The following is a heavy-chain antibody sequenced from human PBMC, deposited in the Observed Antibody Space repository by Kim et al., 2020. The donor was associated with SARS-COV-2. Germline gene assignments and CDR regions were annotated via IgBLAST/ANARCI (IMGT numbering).Heavy chain of an antibody. D-gene: IGHD3-10*01. V-gene: IGHV3-72*01. Sequence: GGSLRLSCAASGFTFSDHNMDWVRQAPGKGLEWIGRIRSKATGYTTEYAASVTGRFTIARDESKNSRFLEMNSRKPEDTPVYNCARPPQGVAPCDIGAKG. CDR3: ARPPQGVAPCDI. CDR2: IRSKATGYTT. J-gene: IGHJ3*02. CDR1: GFTFSDHN.